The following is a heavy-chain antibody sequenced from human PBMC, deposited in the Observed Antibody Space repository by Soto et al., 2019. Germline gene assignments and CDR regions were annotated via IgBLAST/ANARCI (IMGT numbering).Heavy chain of an antibody. CDR1: GFTFSDHY. D-gene: IGHD3-10*01. Sequence: EVQLVESGGGLVQPGGSLRLSCAVSGFTFSDHYMDWVRQAPGKGLEWVGRTGNKANSYTTEYAASVKGRFTISRDDSKISLYLQMNSLKTEDTAVYYCARVRDYWGQGTLVTVSS. J-gene: IGHJ4*02. CDR3: ARVRDY. V-gene: IGHV3-72*01. CDR2: TGNKANSYTT.